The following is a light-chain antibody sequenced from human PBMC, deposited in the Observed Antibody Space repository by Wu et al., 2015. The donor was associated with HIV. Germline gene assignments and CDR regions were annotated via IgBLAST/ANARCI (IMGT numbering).Light chain of an antibody. CDR3: HQYGTSPAP. CDR1: QSVNSDF. J-gene: IGKJ4*01. CDR2: AAS. Sequence: EVVLTQSPATLSVSPGERATLSCRASQSVNSDFLAWFQQKPGQAPRLVIFAASVPATGIPDRFSGSGSGTNFSLSISRVEPEDFGVYYCHQYGTSPAPFGGGT. V-gene: IGKV3-20*01.